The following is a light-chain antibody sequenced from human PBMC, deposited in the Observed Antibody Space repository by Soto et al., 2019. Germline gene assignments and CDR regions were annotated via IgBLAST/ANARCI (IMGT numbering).Light chain of an antibody. CDR1: QSVGSN. J-gene: IGKJ3*01. V-gene: IGKV3-15*01. CDR3: QHYNNCPA. CDR2: GAS. Sequence: IVMTQSPATLSVSAGERATLSCRASQSVGSNLALYQQKPGQAPRLLVYGASTRATGIPARFGGSGSGTEFTLTISSLHSEDFAVYDGQHYNNCPAFGPGTKVDIK.